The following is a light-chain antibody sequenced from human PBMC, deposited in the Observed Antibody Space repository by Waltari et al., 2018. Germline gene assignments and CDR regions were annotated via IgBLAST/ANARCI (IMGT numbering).Light chain of an antibody. CDR1: RPNIGNNY. J-gene: IGLJ7*01. V-gene: IGLV1-51*02. Sequence: QSVLTQPPSVSAAPGQRVTIPCSGGRPNIGNNYVSWYRQFPGTAPKLLIYEDNERPSGVPGRFSGSKSGTSATLDITGLQAGDEADYYCGTWDSSLSGAVFGGGTHLTVL. CDR2: EDN. CDR3: GTWDSSLSGAV.